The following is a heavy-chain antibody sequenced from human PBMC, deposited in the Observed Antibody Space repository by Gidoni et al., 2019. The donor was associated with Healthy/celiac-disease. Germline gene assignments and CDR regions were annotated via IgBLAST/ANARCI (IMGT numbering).Heavy chain of an antibody. CDR3: ARGMRWLQHDAFDI. D-gene: IGHD5-12*01. CDR1: GFTFSSYG. V-gene: IGHV3-33*01. CDR2: IWYDGSNN. J-gene: IGHJ3*02. Sequence: VQLVASGGGVVQPGRSLRLSCAASGFTFSSYGMHLVRQAPGKVLEWVAVIWYDGSNNYNADSVKVRFTISRDNSKNTLYLQMSSLGAEDTAVYYCARGMRWLQHDAFDIWGQGTMVTVSS.